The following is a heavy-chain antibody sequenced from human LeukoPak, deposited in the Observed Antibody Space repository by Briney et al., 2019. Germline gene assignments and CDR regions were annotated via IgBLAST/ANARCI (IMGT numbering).Heavy chain of an antibody. J-gene: IGHJ4*02. CDR3: ERISGYYSFDY. CDR2: IYTSGST. D-gene: IGHD3-22*01. V-gene: IGHV4-4*07. Sequence: SETLSLTCTVSGGSISSYYWSWIRQPAGKGLEWIGRIYTSGSTNYNPSLKSRVTMSVDTSKNQSSLKLSSVTAADTGVYYCERISGYYSFDYWGQGTLVTVSS. CDR1: GGSISSYY.